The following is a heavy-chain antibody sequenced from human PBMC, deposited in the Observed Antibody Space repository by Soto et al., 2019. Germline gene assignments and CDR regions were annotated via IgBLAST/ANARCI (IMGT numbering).Heavy chain of an antibody. CDR2: IKEDGSEK. D-gene: IGHD3-10*01. CDR1: GFAFSSYW. CDR3: ARERYYYGSGDY. J-gene: IGHJ4*02. V-gene: IGHV3-7*01. Sequence: LRLSCAASGFAFSSYWMSWVRQAPGKGLEWVANIKEDGSEKNYVDSVKGQFTISRYNAKNSLYLQMNSLRAEDTAVYYCARERYYYGSGDYWGQGTLVTVSS.